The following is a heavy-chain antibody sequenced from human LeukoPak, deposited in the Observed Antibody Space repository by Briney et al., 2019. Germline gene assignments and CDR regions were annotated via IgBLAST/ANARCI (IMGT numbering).Heavy chain of an antibody. Sequence: SETLSLTCTVSGDSINNYWWAWIRQPPGKGLEWIGYIYYSGAPTSYNPSLKSRVTISIDTSRNQFSLNLISVTAADTAVYFCARETYASSQRDYWGQGTLVTVSS. CDR2: IYYSGAPT. CDR3: ARETYASSQRDY. CDR1: GDSINNYW. V-gene: IGHV4-59*12. D-gene: IGHD6-13*01. J-gene: IGHJ4*02.